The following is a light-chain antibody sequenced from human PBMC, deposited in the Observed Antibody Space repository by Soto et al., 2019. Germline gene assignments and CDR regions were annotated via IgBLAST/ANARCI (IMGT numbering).Light chain of an antibody. V-gene: IGLV2-14*02. CDR3: SSYTSSSTKV. Sequence: QSVLTQPASVSGSPGQSITISCTGTVGLVSWYQQHPGKVPKLIIYDDTKRPSGVSNRFSGSKSGNTASLTISGLQAEDEADYYCSSYTSSSTKVFGGGTKLTVL. CDR2: DDT. J-gene: IGLJ2*01. CDR1: VGL.